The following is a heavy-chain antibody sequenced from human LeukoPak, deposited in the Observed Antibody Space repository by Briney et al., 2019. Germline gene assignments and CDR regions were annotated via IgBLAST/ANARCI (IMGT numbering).Heavy chain of an antibody. J-gene: IGHJ4*02. D-gene: IGHD5-18*01. CDR1: GFPFSTYG. CDR2: IWYDGGTK. CDR3: ARRGEAMDPFDY. Sequence: QPGRSLRLSCAASGFPFSTYGMHWVRQAPGKGLEWVAVIWYDGGTKYYADSVKGRFTISRDNSKNTLYLQMSSLKASDTAIYYCARRGEAMDPFDYWGQGTLVTVSS. V-gene: IGHV3-33*01.